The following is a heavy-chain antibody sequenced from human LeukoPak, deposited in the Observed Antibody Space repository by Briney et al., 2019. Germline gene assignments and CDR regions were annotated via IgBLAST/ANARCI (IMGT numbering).Heavy chain of an antibody. D-gene: IGHD6-13*01. CDR3: VREGMDNDFDY. J-gene: IGHJ4*02. CDR1: GFTYSIYK. Sequence: QPGGSLRLSCAASGFTYSIYKMNWVRQAPGKGLEWVSYISSSGRSIYYADSVKGRFTISRDNAKNSLYLQMNSRRAEDTAVYYGVREGMDNDFDYWGQGILVTVSS. CDR2: ISSSGRSI. V-gene: IGHV3-48*03.